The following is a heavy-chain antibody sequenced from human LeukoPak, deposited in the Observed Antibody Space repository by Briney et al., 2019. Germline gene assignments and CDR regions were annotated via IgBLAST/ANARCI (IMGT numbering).Heavy chain of an antibody. J-gene: IGHJ4*02. CDR3: AKDPTTGYVLLVLAYGPFDN. CDR2: IRYDGSNK. V-gene: IGHV3-30*02. Sequence: GGSLRLSCAASGFTFSRYGMHWVRQAPGKGLVWVTFIRYDGSNKYYADSVKGRFTISRDNSKNTLSLQMNSQRAEDTVVYYCAKDPTTGYVLLVLAYGPFDNWGQGTLVTVSS. D-gene: IGHD2-8*01. CDR1: GFTFSRYG.